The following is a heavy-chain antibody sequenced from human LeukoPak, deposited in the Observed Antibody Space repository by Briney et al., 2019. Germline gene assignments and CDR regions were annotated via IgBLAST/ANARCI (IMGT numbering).Heavy chain of an antibody. Sequence: GASAKVSCKASGGTFSSYAISWVRQAPGQGLEWMGGVIPIFGTANYAQKFQGRVTITADKSTSTAYMELSSLRSEDTAVYYCARGVEAAAGTIYFDYWGQGTLVTVSS. J-gene: IGHJ4*02. CDR1: GGTFSSYA. D-gene: IGHD6-13*01. CDR2: VIPIFGTA. CDR3: ARGVEAAAGTIYFDY. V-gene: IGHV1-69*06.